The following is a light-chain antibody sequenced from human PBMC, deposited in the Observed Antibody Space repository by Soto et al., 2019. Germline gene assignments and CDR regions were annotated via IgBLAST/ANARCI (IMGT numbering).Light chain of an antibody. J-gene: IGLJ1*01. CDR3: SSYTSSSTLPYV. Sequence: QSALTQPASVSGSPGQSITISCTGTSSDVGGYKYVSWYQQHPGKAPKLMIYEVSNRPSGVSNRFSGSKSDNTASLTISGLQTEDEADYYCSSYTSSSTLPYVFGTGTKVTVL. CDR2: EVS. CDR1: SSDVGGYKY. V-gene: IGLV2-14*01.